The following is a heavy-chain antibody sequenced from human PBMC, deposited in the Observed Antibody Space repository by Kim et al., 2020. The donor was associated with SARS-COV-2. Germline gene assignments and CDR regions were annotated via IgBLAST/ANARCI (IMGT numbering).Heavy chain of an antibody. Sequence: GGSLRLSCAASGFTFSSYSMNWVRQAPGKGLEWVSSISSSSSYIYYADSVKGRFTISRDKAKNSLYLQMNSLRAEDTAVYYCARERGVLLLWFGEFDYWGQGTLVTVS. CDR1: GFTFSSYS. V-gene: IGHV3-21*01. J-gene: IGHJ4*02. CDR2: ISSSSSYI. D-gene: IGHD3-10*01. CDR3: ARERGVLLLWFGEFDY.